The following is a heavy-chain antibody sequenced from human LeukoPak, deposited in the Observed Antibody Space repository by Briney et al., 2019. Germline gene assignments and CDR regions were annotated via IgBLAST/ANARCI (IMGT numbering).Heavy chain of an antibody. CDR3: ARGRNYYFDY. J-gene: IGHJ4*02. CDR1: GFTFSSYA. Sequence: GGSLRLSCAASGFTFSSYAMIWVRQAPGRGLEWVSTISGSGGSTYYADSVKGRFTISRDNSKNTLYLQMNSLRAEDTAVYYCARGRNYYFDYWGQGTLVTVSS. V-gene: IGHV3-23*01. CDR2: ISGSGGST.